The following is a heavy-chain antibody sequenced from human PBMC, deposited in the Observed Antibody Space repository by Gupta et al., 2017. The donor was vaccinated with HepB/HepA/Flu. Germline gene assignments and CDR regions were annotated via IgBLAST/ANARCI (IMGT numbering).Heavy chain of an antibody. J-gene: IGHJ4*02. CDR2: IPDSGGGT. D-gene: IGHD3-3*01. Sequence: EVHLLESGGTLVKPGGSLRLSCEASGFNFRTAAMTWVRQVPEKGLEWVASIPDSGGGTFYADSMKGRFTNSRDNSKNTLYLQMNSLRAEDTAEYYCAKVWGGYYFDYWGQGTLVTVSA. CDR1: GFNFRTAA. CDR3: AKVWGGYYFDY. V-gene: IGHV3-23*01.